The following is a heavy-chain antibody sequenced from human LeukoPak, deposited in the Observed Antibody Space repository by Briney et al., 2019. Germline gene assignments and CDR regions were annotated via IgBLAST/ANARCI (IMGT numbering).Heavy chain of an antibody. V-gene: IGHV4-61*10. D-gene: IGHD3-10*01. Sequence: KASETLSLTCTVSGGSISSGSYYWSWIRQPAGKGLEWIGYIYYSGSTNYNPSLKSRVTISVDTSKNQFTLKLSSVTAADTAVYYCARARFYGSGSYYTIDAFDIWGQGTMVTVSS. J-gene: IGHJ3*02. CDR2: IYYSGST. CDR1: GGSISSGSYY. CDR3: ARARFYGSGSYYTIDAFDI.